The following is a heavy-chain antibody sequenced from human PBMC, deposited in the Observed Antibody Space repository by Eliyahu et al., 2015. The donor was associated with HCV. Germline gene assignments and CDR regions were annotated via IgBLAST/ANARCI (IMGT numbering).Heavy chain of an antibody. Sequence: QVTLRESGPALVKPTQTLTLTCTFSGFSLTSSGVCVTWVRQPPRKALEWLALIDWTDDKYYSTSLKTRLTISKDTSKNQVVLTMTNMDPVDTATYYCARLLTTNYYDISGSYSDLYYYGLDVWGQGTTVTVSS. V-gene: IGHV2-70*20. D-gene: IGHD3-22*01. J-gene: IGHJ6*02. CDR3: ARLLTTNYYDISGSYSDLYYYGLDV. CDR1: GFSLTSSGVC. CDR2: IDWTDDK.